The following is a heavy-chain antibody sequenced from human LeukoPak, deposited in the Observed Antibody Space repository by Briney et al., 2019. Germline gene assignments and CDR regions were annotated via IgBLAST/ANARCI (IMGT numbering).Heavy chain of an antibody. CDR2: ISSSNSYV. Sequence: GGSLRLSCAASGFTFSSYSMNWVRQAPGKGLEWVSSISSSNSYVYYADSVKGRFTIDRDNAKNSLYLQMNSLRAEDAALYYCARDPHLAYWGQGTLVTVSS. V-gene: IGHV3-21*01. J-gene: IGHJ4*02. CDR3: ARDPHLAY. CDR1: GFTFSSYS.